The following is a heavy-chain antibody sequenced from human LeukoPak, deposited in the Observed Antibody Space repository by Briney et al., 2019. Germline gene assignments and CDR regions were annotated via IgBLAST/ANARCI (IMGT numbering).Heavy chain of an antibody. CDR1: GYTFTSYG. CDR3: ARVPYCSSTSCYRVGYYYYYMDV. Sequence: GASVKVSCKASGYTFTSYGISWARQAPGQGLEWMGWISAYNGDTNYAQKLQGRVTMTTDTSTSTAYMELRRLRSDDTAVYYCARVPYCSSTSCYRVGYYYYYMDVWGKGATVTVSS. CDR2: ISAYNGDT. V-gene: IGHV1-18*01. J-gene: IGHJ6*03. D-gene: IGHD2-2*02.